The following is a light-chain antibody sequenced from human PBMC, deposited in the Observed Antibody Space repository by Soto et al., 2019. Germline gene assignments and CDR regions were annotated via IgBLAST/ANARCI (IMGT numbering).Light chain of an antibody. CDR1: QSVGRD. V-gene: IGKV3D-15*01. CDR2: DIF. Sequence: EVVLTQSPATLSLPPGERATLSCSASQSVGRDLAWYQQKPGQAPRLVIYDIFTRATGVPARFSGSGSGTEFTLAISSLQYEDFAVYYCQQYNNWPPLTFGGGTKVDIK. J-gene: IGKJ4*01. CDR3: QQYNNWPPLT.